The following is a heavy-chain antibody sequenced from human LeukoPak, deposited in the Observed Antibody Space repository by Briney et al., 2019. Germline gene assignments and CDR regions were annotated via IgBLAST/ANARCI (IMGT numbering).Heavy chain of an antibody. J-gene: IGHJ4*02. CDR3: ARAGCTNGVCLIDY. CDR2: ISGSGGSI. Sequence: GGSLRLSCAASGFTFSSYVMSWVRQAPGKGLEWVAIISGSGGSIFYTDSVKGRFTISRDNAKNSLYLQMNSLRAEDTAVYYCARAGCTNGVCLIDYWGQGTLVTVSS. V-gene: IGHV3-23*01. D-gene: IGHD2-8*01. CDR1: GFTFSSYV.